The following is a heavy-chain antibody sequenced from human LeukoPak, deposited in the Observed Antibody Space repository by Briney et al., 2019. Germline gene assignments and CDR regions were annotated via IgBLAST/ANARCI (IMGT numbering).Heavy chain of an antibody. J-gene: IGHJ4*02. V-gene: IGHV4-39*07. CDR1: GGSISSSSYY. CDR2: IYYSGST. CDR3: ARGVIAAGGNDFDY. Sequence: SETLSLTCTVSGGSISSSSYYWGWIRQPPGKGLEWIASIYYSGSTYYNPSLKTRVTIYVDTSKKQLSLKMISVTAADTAVYYCARGVIAAGGNDFDYWGQGTLVTVSS. D-gene: IGHD6-13*01.